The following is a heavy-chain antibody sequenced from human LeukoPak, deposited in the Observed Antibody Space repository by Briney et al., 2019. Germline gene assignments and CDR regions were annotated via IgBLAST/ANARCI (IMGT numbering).Heavy chain of an antibody. V-gene: IGHV4-59*01. CDR2: IYYSGST. Sequence: SETLSLTCTVSGDSISNYYWNWIRQPPGKGLEWIGYIYYSGSTKYNPSLKSRVTISVDTSKNQFSLKLSSVTAADTAVYYCAGGAYCGGDCFYYFDYWGKGTLVTVSS. CDR1: GDSISNYY. J-gene: IGHJ4*02. D-gene: IGHD2-21*01. CDR3: AGGAYCGGDCFYYFDY.